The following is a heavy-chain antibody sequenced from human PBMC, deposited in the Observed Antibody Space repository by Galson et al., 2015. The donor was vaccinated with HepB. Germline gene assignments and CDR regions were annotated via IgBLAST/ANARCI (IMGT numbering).Heavy chain of an antibody. V-gene: IGHV1-69*08. CDR1: GGPFSSYT. CDR2: IIPIVGTA. J-gene: IGHJ6*02. CDR3: ARDLGGYYGSGISGMDL. Sequence: SVKVSCKASGGPFSSYTISWVRQAHGQGLEWIGRIIPIVGTANYAQKFLGRVTITADKSTTTAYMELSSLRSDDTAVYYCARDLGGYYGSGISGMDLWGQGTAVTVSS. D-gene: IGHD3-10*01.